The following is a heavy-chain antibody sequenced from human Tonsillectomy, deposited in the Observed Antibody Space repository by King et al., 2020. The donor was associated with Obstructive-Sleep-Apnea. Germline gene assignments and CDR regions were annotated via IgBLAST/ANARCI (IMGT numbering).Heavy chain of an antibody. CDR2: MNPNSGNT. CDR3: ARSNDYGDSYFDY. V-gene: IGHV1-8*01. Sequence: QLVQSGAEVKKPGASVKVSCKASGYTFTSYDINWVRQATGQGLEWRGWMNPNSGNTGYAQKFQGRVTMTRKTSISTAYMALCRLGPEDTAVYYCARSNDYGDSYFDYWGQGTLVTVSS. J-gene: IGHJ4*02. D-gene: IGHD4-17*01. CDR1: GYTFTSYD.